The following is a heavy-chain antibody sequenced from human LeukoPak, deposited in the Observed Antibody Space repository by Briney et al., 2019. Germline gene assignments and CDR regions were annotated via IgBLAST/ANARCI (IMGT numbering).Heavy chain of an antibody. Sequence: GGSQRLSCAASGFNIIDYSMNWVRQAPGKGLEWISYIGISSGNTKYADSVKGRFTISRDKARNSLYLQMNSLRVEDTAMYYCARDHRYAFDNWGHGTLVTVSS. J-gene: IGHJ4*01. CDR3: ARDHRYAFDN. CDR2: IGISSGNT. CDR1: GFNIIDYS. V-gene: IGHV3-48*01. D-gene: IGHD5-12*01.